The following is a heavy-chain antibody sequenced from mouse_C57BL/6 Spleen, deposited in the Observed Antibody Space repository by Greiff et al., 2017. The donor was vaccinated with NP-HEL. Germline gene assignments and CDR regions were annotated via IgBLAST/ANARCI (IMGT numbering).Heavy chain of an antibody. CDR1: GYTFTDYE. D-gene: IGHD3-3*01. CDR2: IDPETGGT. V-gene: IGHV1-15*01. Sequence: VKLQESGAELVRPGASVTLSCKASGYTFTDYEMHWVKQTPVHGLEWIGAIDPETGGTAYNQKFKGKAILTADKSSSTAYMELRSLTSEDSAVYYCTRAGDGSFDYWGQGTTLTVSS. J-gene: IGHJ2*01. CDR3: TRAGDGSFDY.